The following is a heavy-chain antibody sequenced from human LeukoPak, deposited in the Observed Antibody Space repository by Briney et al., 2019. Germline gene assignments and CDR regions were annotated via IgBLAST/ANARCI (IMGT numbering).Heavy chain of an antibody. J-gene: IGHJ4*02. CDR2: INPAGSDT. V-gene: IGHV3-7*01. CDR3: GRFGYVAAVDL. D-gene: IGHD2-15*01. Sequence: GGFLRLSCAASGFTFSSYSMNWVRQAPGRGLEWVANINPAGSDTYYVDPVKGRFTISRDNAKNLVYLQMNSLRAEDTAVYSCGRFGYVAAVDLWGQGTLVTVSS. CDR1: GFTFSSYS.